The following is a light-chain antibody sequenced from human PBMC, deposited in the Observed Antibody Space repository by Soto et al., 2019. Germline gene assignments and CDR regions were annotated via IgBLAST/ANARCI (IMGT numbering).Light chain of an antibody. CDR1: QSLLYNNTYNY. V-gene: IGKV2-28*01. CDR3: MQALQSLT. J-gene: IGKJ5*01. Sequence: EIVMTQSPLTLPVTPGAPASISCRSSQSLLYNNTYNYLDWYVQKPGQSPQLLIYFGSNRAPGVPDRFSGSGSGTDLTLKINRVEAEEVGTYYCMQALQSLTFGQGTRLEIQ. CDR2: FGS.